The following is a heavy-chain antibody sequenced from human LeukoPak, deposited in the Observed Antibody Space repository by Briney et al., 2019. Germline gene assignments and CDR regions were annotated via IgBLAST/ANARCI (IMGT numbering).Heavy chain of an antibody. CDR2: IYHSGST. CDR1: GYSISSGYY. CDR3: ASRFVSTMVRGVIRDY. D-gene: IGHD3-10*01. Sequence: SETLSLTCAVSGYSISSGYYWGWIRQPPGKGLEWIGSIYHSGSTYYNPSLKSRVTISVDTSKNQFSLKLSSVTAADTAVYYCASRFVSTMVRGVIRDYRGQGTLVTVSS. V-gene: IGHV4-38-2*01. J-gene: IGHJ4*02.